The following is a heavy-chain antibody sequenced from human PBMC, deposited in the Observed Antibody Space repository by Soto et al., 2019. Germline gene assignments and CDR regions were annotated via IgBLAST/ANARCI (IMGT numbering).Heavy chain of an antibody. Sequence: QVQLVESGGGVVQPGRSLRLSCAASGFTFSSYAMHWVRQAPGKGLEWVAVISYDGSNKYYADSVKGRFTISRDNSKNTLYLQMNRLRAEDTAVYYCARDLAVVGTTEVLDYWGQGTLVTVSS. CDR1: GFTFSSYA. J-gene: IGHJ4*02. D-gene: IGHD4-17*01. V-gene: IGHV3-30-3*01. CDR3: ARDLAVVGTTEVLDY. CDR2: ISYDGSNK.